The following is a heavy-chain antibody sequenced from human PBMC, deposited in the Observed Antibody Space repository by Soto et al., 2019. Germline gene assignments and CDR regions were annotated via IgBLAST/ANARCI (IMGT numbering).Heavy chain of an antibody. CDR1: GYIFTNYW. J-gene: IGHJ6*02. V-gene: IGHV5-51*01. Sequence: GESLKISCKASGYIFTNYWIGWVRQMPGKGLEWMGMMYPGGSQIRYSPSFEGQVTISADRSVSTAYLHWSNLKTSDTAIYYCARRVSGTPGILDMYYSKDVWVQGTTDTVSS. CDR2: MYPGGSQI. CDR3: ARRVSGTPGILDMYYSKDV. D-gene: IGHD1-26*01.